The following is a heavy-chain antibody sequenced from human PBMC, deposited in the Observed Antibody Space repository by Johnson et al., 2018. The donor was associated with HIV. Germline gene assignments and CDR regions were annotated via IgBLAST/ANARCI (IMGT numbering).Heavy chain of an antibody. Sequence: VQLVESGGGLVQSGGSLGLSCAATGFTFSSYWMSWVRQAPGKGLEWVGRIKSKTDGGTTDYAAPVKGRFTISRDDSKNTLYLQMNSLKTEDTAVYYCTTKPYSSSWYGAVDIWGQGTMVTVSS. CDR1: GFTFSSYW. CDR3: TTKPYSSSWYGAVDI. CDR2: IKSKTDGGTT. D-gene: IGHD6-13*01. V-gene: IGHV3-15*01. J-gene: IGHJ3*02.